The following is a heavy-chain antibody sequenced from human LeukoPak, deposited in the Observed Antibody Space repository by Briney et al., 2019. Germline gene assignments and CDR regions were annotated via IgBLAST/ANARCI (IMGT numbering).Heavy chain of an antibody. V-gene: IGHV4-38-2*02. CDR2: IYHSGST. Sequence: SETLSLTCAVSGYSISSGYYWGWIRQPPGKGLEWIGSIYHSGSTYYNPSLKSRVTISVDTSKNQFSLKLSSVTAADTAVYYCAREDSRVRYFDYWGQGTLVTVSS. J-gene: IGHJ4*02. D-gene: IGHD2-15*01. CDR1: GYSISSGYY. CDR3: AREDSRVRYFDY.